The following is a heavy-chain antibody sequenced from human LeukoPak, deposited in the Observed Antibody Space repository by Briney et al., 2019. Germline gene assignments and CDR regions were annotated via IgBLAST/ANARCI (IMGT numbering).Heavy chain of an antibody. Sequence: GGSLRLSCRPSGFTLSPPRMHGVRQAPGKGLEWVAFIRYDGSNKYYADSVKGRFTISRDNSKNTLYLQMNSLRAEDTAVYYCGRDAPAYYYDSSGYTDAFDIWGQGTMVTVSS. V-gene: IGHV3-33*08. J-gene: IGHJ3*02. CDR2: IRYDGSNK. CDR3: GRDAPAYYYDSSGYTDAFDI. D-gene: IGHD3-22*01. CDR1: GFTLSPPR.